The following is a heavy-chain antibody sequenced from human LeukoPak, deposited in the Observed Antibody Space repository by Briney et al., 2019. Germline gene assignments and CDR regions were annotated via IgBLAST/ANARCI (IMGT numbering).Heavy chain of an antibody. J-gene: IGHJ4*02. CDR1: GFTFSSYA. Sequence: GGSLRLSXAASGFTFSSYAMSWVRQAPGKGMEWVSSVSGSGGYTYYAGSVKGRFTISRDNSKNTLYLQMNSLRAEDTAVYYCAKDRPNYYDSSGHYYRRDGDYWGQGTLVTVSP. D-gene: IGHD3-22*01. CDR2: VSGSGGYT. CDR3: AKDRPNYYDSSGHYYRRDGDY. V-gene: IGHV3-23*01.